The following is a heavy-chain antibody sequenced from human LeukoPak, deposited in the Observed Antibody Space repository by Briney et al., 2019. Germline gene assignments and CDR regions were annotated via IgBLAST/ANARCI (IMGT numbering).Heavy chain of an antibody. CDR3: AKGQELDDGVFDS. Sequence: GGSLRPSCAASGFTFSSHRMHWVRQAPGKGLEWVSTIRGTGDSTHYADSVKGRFIISRDKSKNMLYLQMNGLRAEDTAIYYCAKGQELDDGVFDSWGQGTLVTVSS. D-gene: IGHD1-1*01. CDR2: IRGTGDST. J-gene: IGHJ4*02. V-gene: IGHV3-23*01. CDR1: GFTFSSHR.